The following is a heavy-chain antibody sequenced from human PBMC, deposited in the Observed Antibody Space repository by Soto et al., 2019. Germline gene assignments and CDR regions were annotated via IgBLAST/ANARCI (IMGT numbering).Heavy chain of an antibody. Sequence: ASGKVSCKASGYTLSSYYMHWVRQAPGQGLEWMGWINPNSGTTNYAQKFQGWVTMTRDTSISTAYMEVTRLRSDDTAVYYCARGRTTVVTLDYWGQGTLVTVSS. CDR1: GYTLSSYY. D-gene: IGHD4-17*01. CDR3: ARGRTTVVTLDY. V-gene: IGHV1-2*04. J-gene: IGHJ4*02. CDR2: INPNSGTT.